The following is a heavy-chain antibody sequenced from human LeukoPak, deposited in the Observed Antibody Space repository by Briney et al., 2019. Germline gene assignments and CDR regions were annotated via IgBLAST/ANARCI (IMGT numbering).Heavy chain of an antibody. Sequence: GGSLRLSCAASGFTFSSYGMHWVRQAPGKGLEWVAVIWYDGSNKYYADSVKGRFTISRDNSKNTLYLQMNSLRAEDTAVYYCAKDRSITMINLLGYWGQGTLVTVSS. J-gene: IGHJ4*02. CDR1: GFTFSSYG. CDR3: AKDRSITMINLLGY. CDR2: IWYDGSNK. V-gene: IGHV3-33*06. D-gene: IGHD3-22*01.